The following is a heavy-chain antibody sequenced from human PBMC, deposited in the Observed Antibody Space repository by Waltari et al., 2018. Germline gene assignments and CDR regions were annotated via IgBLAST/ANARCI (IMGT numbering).Heavy chain of an antibody. V-gene: IGHV4-38-2*02. CDR2: IYHSGST. CDR1: GYSISGGCY. J-gene: IGHJ6*03. D-gene: IGHD7-27*01. Sequence: VQLQESRPGLANPSDALSLTCTVSGYSISGGCYWGWIRQPPGKGLEWIGSIYHSGSTYYNPSLQSRVTISVDTSKNQFSLKLSSVTAADTAVYYCARDWSTGVPTGHYMDVWGKGTTVTISS. CDR3: ARDWSTGVPTGHYMDV.